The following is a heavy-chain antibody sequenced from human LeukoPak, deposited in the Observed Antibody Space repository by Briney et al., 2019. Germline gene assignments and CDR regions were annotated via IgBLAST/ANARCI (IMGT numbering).Heavy chain of an antibody. D-gene: IGHD6-13*01. CDR3: AKGRTGYIPDY. V-gene: IGHV3-23*01. J-gene: IGHJ4*02. Sequence: GGSLRLSCAASGFTFSSYTMTWVRQAPGKGLEWVSVISGSGGTTNYADSVKGRFTIPRDNSKNMLYLQMNSLRAEDTAVYYCAKGRTGYIPDYWGQGTPVTVSS. CDR2: ISGSGGTT. CDR1: GFTFSSYT.